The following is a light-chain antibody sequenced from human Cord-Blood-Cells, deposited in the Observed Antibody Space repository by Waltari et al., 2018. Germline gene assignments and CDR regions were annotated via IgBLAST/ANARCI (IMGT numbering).Light chain of an antibody. CDR1: QGISSA. Sequence: AIQLTQSPSSLSASVGDRVTITCRASQGISSALAWYQQKPGKAPKLLIYDASSLESGVPSRFSGSGSGTDVTLTISSLQPEDFATYYCQQFNSYLFTFGPGTKVDIK. V-gene: IGKV1-13*02. CDR2: DAS. CDR3: QQFNSYLFT. J-gene: IGKJ3*01.